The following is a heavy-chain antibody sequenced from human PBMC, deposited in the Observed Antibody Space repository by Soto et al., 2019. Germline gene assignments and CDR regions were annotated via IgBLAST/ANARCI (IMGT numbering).Heavy chain of an antibody. CDR1: GYSCTSYW. CDR3: ARHSRYDILTGSYYYGMDV. V-gene: IGHV5-51*01. J-gene: IGHJ6*02. Sequence: VQSLKISCKGSGYSCTSYWIGWVRQMPGKGLEWMGIIYPGDSDTRYSPSFQGQVTISADKSISTAYLQWSSLKASDTAMYYCARHSRYDILTGSYYYGMDVWGQGTTVTVSS. CDR2: IYPGDSDT. D-gene: IGHD3-9*01.